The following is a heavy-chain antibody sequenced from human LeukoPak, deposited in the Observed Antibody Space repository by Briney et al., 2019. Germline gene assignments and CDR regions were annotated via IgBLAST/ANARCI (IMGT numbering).Heavy chain of an antibody. CDR2: IYYSGST. CDR3: ARLLDLQVSGAAAGPYYFDY. D-gene: IGHD6-13*01. Sequence: SETLSLTCTVSGGSISSGGYYWSWIRQHPGKGLEWIGYIYYSGSTYYNPSLKSRVTISVDTSKNQLSLKLSSVTAADTAVYYCARLLDLQVSGAAAGPYYFDYWGQGTLVTVSS. CDR1: GGSISSGGYY. J-gene: IGHJ4*02. V-gene: IGHV4-31*03.